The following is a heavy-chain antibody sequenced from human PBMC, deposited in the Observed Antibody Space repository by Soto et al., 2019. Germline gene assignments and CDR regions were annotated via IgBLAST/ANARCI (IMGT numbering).Heavy chain of an antibody. CDR3: ASLGAVPAAIRGTTDAFDI. J-gene: IGHJ3*02. CDR1: GGALSSYT. D-gene: IGHD2-2*01. CDR2: IIPILGIA. V-gene: IGHV1-69*02. Sequence: GASVKVTCKASGGALSSYTISWVRQAPEQGIEWMGRIIPILGIANYAQKFQGRVTITADKSTSTAYMELSSLRSEDTAVYYCASLGAVPAAIRGTTDAFDIWGQGTMVTVSS.